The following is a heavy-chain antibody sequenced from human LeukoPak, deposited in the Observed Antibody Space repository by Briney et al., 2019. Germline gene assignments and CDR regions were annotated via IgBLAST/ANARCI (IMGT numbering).Heavy chain of an antibody. CDR2: IYSGGST. V-gene: IGHV3-66*01. CDR3: ARVSREDGYCSGGSCYPGYYYYGMDV. CDR1: GFTFSSNY. J-gene: IGHJ6*02. Sequence: GGSLRLSCAASGFTFSSNYMSWVRQAPGKGLEWVSVIYSGGSTYYADSVKGRFTISRDNSKNTLYLQMNSLRAEDTAVYYCARVSREDGYCSGGSCYPGYYYYGMDVWGQGTTVTVSS. D-gene: IGHD2-15*01.